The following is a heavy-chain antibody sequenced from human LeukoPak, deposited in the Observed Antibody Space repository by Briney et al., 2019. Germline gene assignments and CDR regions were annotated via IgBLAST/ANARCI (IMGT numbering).Heavy chain of an antibody. Sequence: HGESLKISCKGSGYTFTDYWIGWVRQMPGRGLEWMGIISPGDSDTRYSPSFQGQVTMSADKSINTAYLQWGSLKASDTAMYYCAGGRGATVITNFDYWGQGTLVTVSS. V-gene: IGHV5-51*01. J-gene: IGHJ4*02. D-gene: IGHD4-23*01. CDR1: GYTFTDYW. CDR2: ISPGDSDT. CDR3: AGGRGATVITNFDY.